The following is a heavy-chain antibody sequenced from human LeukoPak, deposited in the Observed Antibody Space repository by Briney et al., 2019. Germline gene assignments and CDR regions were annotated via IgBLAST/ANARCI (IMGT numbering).Heavy chain of an antibody. CDR1: GFTFSCYA. V-gene: IGHV3-23*01. CDR3: ARGRYCSSTSCYIDY. CDR2: ISSSGDST. Sequence: PGGSLRLSCAASGFTFSCYAMRWVRQAPGKGLEWVSGISSSGDSTYYADSVKGRFTISRDNSKKTLYLQTNSLRAEDTAVYYCARGRYCSSTSCYIDYWGQGTLVTVSS. D-gene: IGHD2-2*02. J-gene: IGHJ4*02.